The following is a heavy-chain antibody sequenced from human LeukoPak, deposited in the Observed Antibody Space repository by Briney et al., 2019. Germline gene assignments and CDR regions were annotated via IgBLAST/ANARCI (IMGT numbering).Heavy chain of an antibody. D-gene: IGHD3-10*01. J-gene: IGHJ4*02. CDR3: ARGPRGPAPEYYFDY. V-gene: IGHV1-46*01. Sequence: ASVKVSCKASGYTFTSYYMHWVRQAPGQGLEWMGIINPSGGSTSYAQKFQGRVTMTMDTSTSTVYMELSSLRSEDTAVYYCARGPRGPAPEYYFDYWGQGTLVTVSS. CDR1: GYTFTSYY. CDR2: INPSGGST.